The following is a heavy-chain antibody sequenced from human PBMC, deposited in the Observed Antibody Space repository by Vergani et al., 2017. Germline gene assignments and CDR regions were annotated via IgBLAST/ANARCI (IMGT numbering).Heavy chain of an antibody. J-gene: IGHJ6*02. CDR1: GFTFSDSW. D-gene: IGHD2-21*01. Sequence: EVQLVESGGHLVQPGGSLTLSCAASGFTFSDSWMTWVRLAPGKGLQWVSAISGSGGNTFYTDSVKGRFTISRDNSKDTLYLQMNSLRVEDTAIYYCAKARDPNCKGGNCYSYYYGLDLWGQGTKVTVSS. V-gene: IGHV3-23*04. CDR2: ISGSGGNT. CDR3: AKARDPNCKGGNCYSYYYGLDL.